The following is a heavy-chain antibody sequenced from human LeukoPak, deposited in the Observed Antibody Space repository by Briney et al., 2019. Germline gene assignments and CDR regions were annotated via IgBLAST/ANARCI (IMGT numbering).Heavy chain of an antibody. Sequence: SETLSLTCTVSGGSISSGDYYWSWIRQPPGKGLEWIGYIYYSGSTYYNPSLKSRVTISVDTSKNRFSLKLSSVTAADTAVYYCARGGGSSWYPSLFDYWGQGTLVTVSS. D-gene: IGHD6-13*01. V-gene: IGHV4-30-4*08. CDR2: IYYSGST. CDR3: ARGGGSSWYPSLFDY. CDR1: GGSISSGDYY. J-gene: IGHJ4*02.